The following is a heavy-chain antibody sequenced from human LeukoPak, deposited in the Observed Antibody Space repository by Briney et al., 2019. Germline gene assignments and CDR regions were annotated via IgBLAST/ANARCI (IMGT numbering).Heavy chain of an antibody. J-gene: IGHJ4*02. V-gene: IGHV4-59*04. CDR2: IYYSGYT. Sequence: SETLSLTCTVSGGSISSYYWSWLRQPPGKGLEWIGYIYYSGYTYYNPSVESRVTISVDTSKNQFSLKLSSVTAADTAVYYCAKHYMGSYDNRGLDYWGQGTLVTVSS. CDR1: GGSISSYY. D-gene: IGHD3-10*01. CDR3: AKHYMGSYDNRGLDY.